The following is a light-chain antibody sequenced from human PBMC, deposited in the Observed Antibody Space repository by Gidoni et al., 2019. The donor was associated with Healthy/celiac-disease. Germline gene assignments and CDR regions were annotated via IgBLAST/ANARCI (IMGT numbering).Light chain of an antibody. CDR3: TSYTSSSTPVV. V-gene: IGLV2-14*03. J-gene: IGLJ2*01. CDR2: DVT. CDR1: GSDVGAYDY. Sequence: QSALTQPASVSGFPGQPITISCTGTGSDVGAYDYVSWYQQHPGKAHKLMIYDVTNRSSGVSNRFSGSKSGNTASLTISGLQAEDEADYYCTSYTSSSTPVVFGGGTKLTVL.